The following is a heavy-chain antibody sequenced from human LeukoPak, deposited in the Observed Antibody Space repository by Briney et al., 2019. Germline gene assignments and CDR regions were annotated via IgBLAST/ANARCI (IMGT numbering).Heavy chain of an antibody. Sequence: PSETLSLTCTVSGYSINSGYYWGWIRQPPGKGLEWIGSIYHSGSTYYNPSLKSRVTISVDTSKNQFSLKLSSVTAADTAVYYCAREAPPTVAATSYFFDYWGQGTLVTVSS. CDR2: IYHSGST. D-gene: IGHD2-15*01. CDR1: GYSINSGYY. J-gene: IGHJ4*02. CDR3: AREAPPTVAATSYFFDY. V-gene: IGHV4-38-2*02.